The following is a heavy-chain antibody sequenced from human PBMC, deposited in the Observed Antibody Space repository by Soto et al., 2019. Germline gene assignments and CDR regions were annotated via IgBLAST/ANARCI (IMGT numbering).Heavy chain of an antibody. V-gene: IGHV3-53*01. J-gene: IGHJ2*01. CDR1: GFTVSSNY. D-gene: IGHD2-15*01. Sequence: EVQLVESGGGLIQPGGSLRLSCAASGFTVSSNYMSWVRQAPGKGLEWVSVIYSGGSTYYADSVKGRFTISRDNSKNTLYLQMNSLRAEDTAVYYCARDRGQYCSGGSCPLHWYFDLWGRGTLVTVSS. CDR3: ARDRGQYCSGGSCPLHWYFDL. CDR2: IYSGGST.